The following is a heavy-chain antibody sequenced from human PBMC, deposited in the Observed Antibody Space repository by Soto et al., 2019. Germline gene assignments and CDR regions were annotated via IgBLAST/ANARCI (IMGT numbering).Heavy chain of an antibody. D-gene: IGHD3-22*01. CDR3: PREGLVGEESNYYDCSGYTDFDY. J-gene: IGHJ4*02. V-gene: IGHV1-18*01. CDR1: GYTFSNYG. CDR2: ISAYNGKT. Sequence: ASVNVSCKTSGYTFSNYGITWVRQAPGQGLEWMGWISAYNGKTNYAQKLQGRVTMTTDTSTSTAYMELRSLGSDDTAVYYCPREGLVGEESNYYDCSGYTDFDYWGQGTLVTVSS.